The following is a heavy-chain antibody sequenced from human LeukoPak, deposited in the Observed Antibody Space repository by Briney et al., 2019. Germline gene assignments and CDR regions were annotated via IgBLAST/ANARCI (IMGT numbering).Heavy chain of an antibody. D-gene: IGHD3-3*01. CDR1: GGSFSGCY. J-gene: IGHJ5*02. CDR3: ARGRLGFWSGYYCNWFDP. CDR2: INHSGST. V-gene: IGHV4-34*01. Sequence: SETLSLTCAVYGGSFSGCYWSWIRQPPGKGLEWIGEINHSGSTNYNPSLKSRVTISVDTSKNQFSLKLSSVTAADTAVYYCARGRLGFWSGYYCNWFDPWGQGTLVTVSS.